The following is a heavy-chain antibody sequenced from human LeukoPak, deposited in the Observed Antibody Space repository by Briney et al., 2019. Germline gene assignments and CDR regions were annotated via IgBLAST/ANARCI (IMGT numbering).Heavy chain of an antibody. Sequence: PSETLSLTCTVSGGSISSSSYHWGWIRQPPGKGLEWIGSIYYSGSTYYNPSLKSRVTISVDTSKNQFSLKLSSVTAADTAVYYCARDSLSDCSSTSCYSGDYWGQGTLVTVSS. CDR1: GGSISSSSYH. D-gene: IGHD2-2*02. CDR2: IYYSGST. CDR3: ARDSLSDCSSTSCYSGDY. J-gene: IGHJ4*02. V-gene: IGHV4-39*07.